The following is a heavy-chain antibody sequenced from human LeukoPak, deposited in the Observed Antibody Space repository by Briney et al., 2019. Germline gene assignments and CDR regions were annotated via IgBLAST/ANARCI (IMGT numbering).Heavy chain of an antibody. V-gene: IGHV1-46*01. D-gene: IGHD3-22*01. CDR3: ARAQSVTMIVGGWFDP. Sequence: ASLKLSCKASGYTFTSYDMHWVRQTPGQGLEWMGIINPSGGSTSYAQKFQGRVTMTRDTSTSTVYMELSSLRSEDTAVYYCARAQSVTMIVGGWFDPWGQGTLVTVSS. J-gene: IGHJ5*02. CDR2: INPSGGST. CDR1: GYTFTSYD.